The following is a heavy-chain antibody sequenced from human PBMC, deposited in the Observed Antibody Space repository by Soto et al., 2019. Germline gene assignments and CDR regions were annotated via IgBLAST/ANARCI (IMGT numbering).Heavy chain of an antibody. D-gene: IGHD6-19*01. CDR3: XMLGGWSGGSSGMDV. V-gene: IGHV3-72*01. Sequence: EVQLVESGGGLVQPGGSLRLSCAASGLIFSDYHMDWVRQAPGKGLEWVGRIRRKANSYTTEYAASVKGRFTISRDDSKNSLYLQMNSLKSEDTAVXXXXMLGGWSGGSSGMDVWGQGTTVTVSS. CDR1: GLIFSDYH. CDR2: IRRKANSYTT. J-gene: IGHJ6*02.